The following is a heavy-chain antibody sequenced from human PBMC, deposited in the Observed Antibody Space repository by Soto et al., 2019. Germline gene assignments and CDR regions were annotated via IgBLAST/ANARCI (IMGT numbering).Heavy chain of an antibody. D-gene: IGHD1-26*01. CDR1: GFTFSSYA. V-gene: IGHV3-23*01. J-gene: IGHJ5*01. CDR3: AKDLLYSGSYYSDDGYKGVVNWFDP. CDR2: ISGSGGST. Sequence: EVQLLESGGGLVQPGGSLRLSCAASGFTFSSYAMSWVRQAPGKGLEWVSAISGSGGSTYYADSVKGRFTISRDNSKNTLYLQMNSLRADDTPVYYCAKDLLYSGSYYSDDGYKGVVNWFDPWGQGSLVTVSS.